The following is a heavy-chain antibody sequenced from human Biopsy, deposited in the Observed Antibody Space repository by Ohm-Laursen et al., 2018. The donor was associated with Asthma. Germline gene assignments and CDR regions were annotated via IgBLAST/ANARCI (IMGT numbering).Heavy chain of an antibody. CDR2: IYSGGKS. V-gene: IGHV3-53*01. Sequence: SLRLSCTASGFAVSRDHMFWVRQAPGKGLEWVSVIYSGGKSHTADSVRGRFTISRDYSKSTLYLQMHSLRAEDTAVYYCARGDSSNWSHYYFDYWGQGTLVTVSS. CDR3: ARGDSSNWSHYYFDY. J-gene: IGHJ4*02. D-gene: IGHD3-22*01. CDR1: GFAVSRDH.